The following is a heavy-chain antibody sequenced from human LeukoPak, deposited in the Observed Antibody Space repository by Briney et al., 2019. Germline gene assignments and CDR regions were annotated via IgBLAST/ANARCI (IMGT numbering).Heavy chain of an antibody. CDR2: IFYSGST. CDR1: GGSFSGYY. Sequence: SETLSLTCAVYGGSFSGYYWSWIRQPPGKGLEWIGYIFYSGSTNYNPSLKSRVTISVDTSKNQFSLKLSSVTAADTAVYYCARGYYDILTGYYSDGFDIWGQGTMVTVSS. CDR3: ARGYYDILTGYYSDGFDI. V-gene: IGHV4-59*01. J-gene: IGHJ3*02. D-gene: IGHD3-9*01.